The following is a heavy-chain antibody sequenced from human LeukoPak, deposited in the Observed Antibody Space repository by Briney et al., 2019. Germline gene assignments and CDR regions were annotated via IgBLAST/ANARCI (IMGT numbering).Heavy chain of an antibody. CDR3: ARSGGDYDFWSGYFVSDSHFDY. V-gene: IGHV3-33*01. J-gene: IGHJ4*02. D-gene: IGHD3-3*01. CDR2: IWYDGSNK. Sequence: GSLRLSCAASGFTFSSYGMHWVRQAPGKGLEWVAVIWYDGSNKYYADSVKGRFTISRDNSKNTLYLQMNSLRAEDTAVYYCARSGGDYDFWSGYFVSDSHFDYWGQGTLVTVSS. CDR1: GFTFSSYG.